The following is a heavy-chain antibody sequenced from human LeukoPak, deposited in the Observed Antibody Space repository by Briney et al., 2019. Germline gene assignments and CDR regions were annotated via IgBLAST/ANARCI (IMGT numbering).Heavy chain of an antibody. Sequence: SVKVSCKASGGTFSSYAISWVRQAPGQGLEWMGGIIPIFGTAKYAQKFQGRVTITADVSTSTAYMELSSLRSEDTAVYYCVRELIDRGSSFDPWGQGTLVTVSS. CDR1: GGTFSSYA. J-gene: IGHJ5*02. V-gene: IGHV1-69*13. CDR3: VRELIDRGSSFDP. CDR2: IIPIFGTA.